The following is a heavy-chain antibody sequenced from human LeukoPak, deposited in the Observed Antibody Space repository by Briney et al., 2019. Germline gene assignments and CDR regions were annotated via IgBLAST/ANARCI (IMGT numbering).Heavy chain of an antibody. CDR3: ARDQAITMVRGVIITRGRYFDY. CDR1: GYTFTSYG. V-gene: IGHV1-18*01. Sequence: ASVKVSCKASGYTFTSYGISWVRQAPGQGLEWMGWISAYNGNTNYAQKLQGRVTMTTDTSTSTAYMELRSLRSDDTAVYYCARDQAITMVRGVIITRGRYFDYWGQGTLVTVSS. D-gene: IGHD3-10*01. CDR2: ISAYNGNT. J-gene: IGHJ4*02.